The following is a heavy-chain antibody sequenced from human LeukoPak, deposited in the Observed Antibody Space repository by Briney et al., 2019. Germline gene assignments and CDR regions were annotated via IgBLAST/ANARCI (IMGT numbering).Heavy chain of an antibody. Sequence: GASVKVSCKASGFTFTGYYMHWVRQAPGQGLEWMGWINPNSGGTKYAQKFQGRVTMTRDTSFSTAYMELSRLTSDDTGVDYCARDPTNWIDYSGQGTLVTVSS. CDR3: ARDPTNWIDY. V-gene: IGHV1-2*02. J-gene: IGHJ4*02. CDR2: INPNSGGT. D-gene: IGHD3-3*01. CDR1: GFTFTGYY.